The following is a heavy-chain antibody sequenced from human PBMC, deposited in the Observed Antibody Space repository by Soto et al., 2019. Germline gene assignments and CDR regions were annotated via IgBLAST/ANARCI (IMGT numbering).Heavy chain of an antibody. CDR1: GGSISSSSYY. CDR3: AMMRYCSGGSCYSPFDY. J-gene: IGHJ4*02. CDR2: IYYSGST. Sequence: SETLSLTCTVSGGSISSSSYYWGWIRQPPGKGLEWIGSIYYSGSTYYNPSLKSRVTISVDTSKNPFSLKLSSVTAADTAVYYCAMMRYCSGGSCYSPFDYWGQGTLVTVSS. V-gene: IGHV4-39*01. D-gene: IGHD2-15*01.